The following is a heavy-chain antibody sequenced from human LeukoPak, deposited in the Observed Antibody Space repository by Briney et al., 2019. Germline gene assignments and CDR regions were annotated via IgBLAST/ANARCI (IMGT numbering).Heavy chain of an antibody. CDR3: ARYAWSLGPAPGTPLFDY. CDR1: GFTFSSYG. Sequence: GGSLRLSCAASGFTFSSYGMHWVRQAPGKGLEWVAVISYDGSNKYYADSVKGRFTISRDNSKNTLYLQMNSLRAEDTALYYCARYAWSLGPAPGTPLFDYWGQGALVTVSS. V-gene: IGHV3-30*03. D-gene: IGHD6-13*01. CDR2: ISYDGSNK. J-gene: IGHJ4*02.